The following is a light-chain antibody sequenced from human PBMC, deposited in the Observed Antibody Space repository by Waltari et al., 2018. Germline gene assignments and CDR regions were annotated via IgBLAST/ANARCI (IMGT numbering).Light chain of an antibody. CDR1: QNVLNN. J-gene: IGKJ4*01. CDR2: GAS. Sequence: EIVMTQSPATVSVSPGERVTLSCRASQNVLNNVAWYQQIPGQAPKLPVYGASTRATGFPARFSGGGSGTEFTLTISSLQSEDFATYYCQQYNDWPRLTFGGGTKVDIK. CDR3: QQYNDWPRLT. V-gene: IGKV3-15*01.